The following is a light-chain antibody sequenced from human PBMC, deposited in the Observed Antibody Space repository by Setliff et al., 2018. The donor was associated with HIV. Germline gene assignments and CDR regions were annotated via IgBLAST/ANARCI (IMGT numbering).Light chain of an antibody. CDR2: EVS. V-gene: IGLV2-14*01. CDR3: SSYTSSNTFYV. CDR1: SSDVGGYNY. Sequence: QSVLAQPASVSGSPGQSITISCTGTSSDVGGYNYVSWYQQHPGKAPKLIIYEVSNRPSGISNRFSGPKSGNTASLTISGLQAEDEADYYCSSYTSSNTFYVFGTGTKVT. J-gene: IGLJ1*01.